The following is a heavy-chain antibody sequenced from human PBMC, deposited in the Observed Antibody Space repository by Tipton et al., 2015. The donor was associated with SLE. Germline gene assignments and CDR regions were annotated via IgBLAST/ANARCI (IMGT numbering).Heavy chain of an antibody. CDR3: ARARTPTSWFDP. J-gene: IGHJ5*02. Sequence: TLSLACSVSGDSINNYYWTWIRQPPGKGLEWIGYIFYSGTTNSNPSLESRVTMSVDMSKNQFSLRLSSVTAADTAVYYCARARTPTSWFDPWGQGTLDTVSS. V-gene: IGHV4-59*01. D-gene: IGHD2-15*01. CDR2: IFYSGTT. CDR1: GDSINNYY.